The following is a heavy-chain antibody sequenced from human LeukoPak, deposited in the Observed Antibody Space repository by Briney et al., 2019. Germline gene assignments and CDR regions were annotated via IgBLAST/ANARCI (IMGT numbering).Heavy chain of an antibody. D-gene: IGHD3-10*01. J-gene: IGHJ4*02. CDR1: GFTFRSYW. CDR2: INEHGSIT. CDR3: ARDVAGAGSH. Sequence: PGESLRLSCAASGFTFRSYWMHWVRKAPGQGLVWVSRINEHGSITDYAASVKGRFTISRDNAKNTLYLHMNTLRAEDAAIYYCARDVAGAGSHWGQGTLVTVSS. V-gene: IGHV3-74*01.